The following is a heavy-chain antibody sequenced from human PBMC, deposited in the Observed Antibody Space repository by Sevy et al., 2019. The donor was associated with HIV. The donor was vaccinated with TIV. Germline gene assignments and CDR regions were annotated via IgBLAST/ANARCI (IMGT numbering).Heavy chain of an antibody. Sequence: SETLSLTCTVSGGSISSGGYYWSWIRQHPGKGLEWIGYIYYSGSTYYNPSLKSRVTISVDTSKNQFSLKLSSVTAAETAVYYCATFLGMDTQAFDYWGQGTLVTVSS. V-gene: IGHV4-31*03. CDR3: ATFLGMDTQAFDY. CDR2: IYYSGST. J-gene: IGHJ4*02. D-gene: IGHD6-13*01. CDR1: GGSISSGGYY.